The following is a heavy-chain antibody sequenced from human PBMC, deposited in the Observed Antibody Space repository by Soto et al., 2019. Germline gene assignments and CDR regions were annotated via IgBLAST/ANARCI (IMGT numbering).Heavy chain of an antibody. CDR3: ASSLRFGELLSVDY. D-gene: IGHD3-10*01. CDR1: GFTFSSYA. CDR2: ISYDGSNK. Sequence: GGSLRLSCAASGFTFSSYAMHWVRQAPGKGLEWVAVISYDGSNKYYADSVKGRFTISRDNSKNTLYLQMNSLRAEDTAVYYCASSLRFGELLSVDYWGQGTLVTVSS. J-gene: IGHJ4*02. V-gene: IGHV3-30-3*01.